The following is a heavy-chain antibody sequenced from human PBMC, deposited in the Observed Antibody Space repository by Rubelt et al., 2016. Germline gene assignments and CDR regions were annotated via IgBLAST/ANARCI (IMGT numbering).Heavy chain of an antibody. CDR2: ISAYDGNT. Sequence: QIQLVQSGPEVEKPGASVKVSCKASGYTFISYGISWIRQAPGQGLEWMGWISAYDGNTNYAQKFQGGGTTTTDTSTSAAYMELRSLRSDDTAVYYCARVSGTTNNWFDPWGQGTLVTVSS. CDR1: GYTFISYG. D-gene: IGHD1-1*01. V-gene: IGHV1-18*01. J-gene: IGHJ5*02. CDR3: ARVSGTTNNWFDP.